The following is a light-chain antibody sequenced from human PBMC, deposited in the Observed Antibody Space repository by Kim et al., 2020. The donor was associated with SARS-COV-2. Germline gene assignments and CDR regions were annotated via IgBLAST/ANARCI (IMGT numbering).Light chain of an antibody. CDR1: QSVSSN. J-gene: IGKJ1*01. CDR3: QQYNNWPRT. V-gene: IGKV3-15*01. CDR2: GTS. Sequence: EIVMTQSPATLSVSPGERATLSCRASQSVSSNLAWYQQKPGQAPRLLIYGTSTRATGIPGRFSGSGSGTEFTLTISSLQPEDFAVYYCQQYNNWPRTFGQGTKVDIK.